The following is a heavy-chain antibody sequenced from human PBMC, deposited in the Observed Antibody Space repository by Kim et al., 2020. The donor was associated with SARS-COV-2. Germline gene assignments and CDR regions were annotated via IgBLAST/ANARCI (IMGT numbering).Heavy chain of an antibody. Sequence: NNTPPPKSTVTITVHTSKNQFSLKLSSVTDADTAVYYCARDGYNFNWFDSWGQGTLVTVSS. CDR3: ARDGYNFNWFDS. D-gene: IGHD5-12*01. J-gene: IGHJ5*01. V-gene: IGHV4-34*01.